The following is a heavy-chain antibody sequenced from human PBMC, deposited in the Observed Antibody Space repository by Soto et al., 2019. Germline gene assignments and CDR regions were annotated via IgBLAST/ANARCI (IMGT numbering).Heavy chain of an antibody. J-gene: IGHJ3*02. D-gene: IGHD3-22*01. CDR2: ISGSGGST. Sequence: PGGSLRLSCAASVFTFSSYAMSCVRHTPGKGLEWVSAISGSGGSTYYADSVKGRFTISRDNSKNTLYLQMNSLRAEDTAVYYCAKDLLITMIVVAPDAFDIWAQGTMXT. CDR1: VFTFSSYA. V-gene: IGHV3-23*01. CDR3: AKDLLITMIVVAPDAFDI.